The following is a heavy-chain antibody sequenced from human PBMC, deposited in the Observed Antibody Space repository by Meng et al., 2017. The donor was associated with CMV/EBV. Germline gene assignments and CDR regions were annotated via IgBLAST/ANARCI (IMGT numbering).Heavy chain of an antibody. CDR1: GSGFIFSNLW. CDR2: IKSKFDGETT. Sequence: EVQLVESGGGLVKPGGSPRLSXTGSGSGFIFSNLWINWVRQAPGKGLEWVGRIKSKFDGETTDYAAPVKGRFTISRDDSRNTLYLYMNSLKTEDTAVYYCTTDRPRSGGKTHDYWGQGTLVTVSS. D-gene: IGHD4-23*01. CDR3: TTDRPRSGGKTHDY. J-gene: IGHJ4*02. V-gene: IGHV3-15*01.